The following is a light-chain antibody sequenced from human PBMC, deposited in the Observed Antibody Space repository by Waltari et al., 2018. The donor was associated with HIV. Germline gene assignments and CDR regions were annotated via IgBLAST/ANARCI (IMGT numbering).Light chain of an antibody. J-gene: IGLJ3*02. CDR2: GNS. CDR3: QSYDSSLSGSV. CDR1: SSNIGAGYG. V-gene: IGLV1-40*01. Sequence: QSVLTQPPSVSGAPGQRVTISCTGSSSNIGAGYGVHGYQQLPGPAPKLLINGNSNRPSGVPDRFSGSKSGTSASLAITGLQAEDEADYYCQSYDSSLSGSVFGGGTKLTVL.